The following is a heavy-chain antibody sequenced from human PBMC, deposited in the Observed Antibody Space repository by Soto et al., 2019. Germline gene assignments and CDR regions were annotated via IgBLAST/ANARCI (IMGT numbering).Heavy chain of an antibody. Sequence: QVTLKESGPVLVKPTETLTLTCTVSGFSLSNARMGVSWIRQPPGKALEWLAHIFSNDEKSYSTSLKSRLTISKDTSNSQVVLNMTNMDPVDTATYYCARSISLVVAVRYYGMDVWGQGTTVTVSS. CDR1: GFSLSNARMG. J-gene: IGHJ6*02. D-gene: IGHD6-19*01. CDR2: IFSNDEK. V-gene: IGHV2-26*01. CDR3: ARSISLVVAVRYYGMDV.